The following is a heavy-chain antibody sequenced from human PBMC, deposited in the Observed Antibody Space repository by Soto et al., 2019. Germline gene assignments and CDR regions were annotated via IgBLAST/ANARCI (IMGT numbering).Heavy chain of an antibody. J-gene: IGHJ5*02. Sequence: GASVKVSCKASGYTFTSYGISWVRQAPGQGLEWMGWISAYNGNTNYAQKLQGRVTMTTDTSTSTAYMELRSLRSDDTAVYYCARESENSSSWYNWFDPWGQGTLVTVSS. D-gene: IGHD6-13*01. CDR3: ARESENSSSWYNWFDP. CDR2: ISAYNGNT. CDR1: GYTFTSYG. V-gene: IGHV1-18*01.